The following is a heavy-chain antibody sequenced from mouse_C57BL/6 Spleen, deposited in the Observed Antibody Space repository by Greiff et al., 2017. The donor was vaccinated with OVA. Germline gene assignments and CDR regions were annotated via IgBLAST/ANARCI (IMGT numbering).Heavy chain of an antibody. CDR3: ARSITAVVAFDY. CDR2: IYPGDGDT. D-gene: IGHD1-1*01. CDR1: GYAFSSSW. V-gene: IGHV1-82*01. J-gene: IGHJ2*01. Sequence: QVQLKESGPELVKPGASVKISCKASGYAFSSSWMNWVKQRPGQGLEWIGRIYPGDGDTNYNGKFKGKATLTADKSSSTAYIQLSSLTSEDSAVYVCARSITAVVAFDYWGQGTTLTVAS.